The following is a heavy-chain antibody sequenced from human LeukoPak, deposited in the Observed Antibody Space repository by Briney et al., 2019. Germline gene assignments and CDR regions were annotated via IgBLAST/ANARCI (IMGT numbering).Heavy chain of an antibody. D-gene: IGHD4-23*01. Sequence: DSVKGRFTISRDNSKNTLYLQMNSLRAEDTAVYYCARLASYGGNSIFDYWGQGTLVTVSS. V-gene: IGHV3-30*07. J-gene: IGHJ4*02. CDR3: ARLASYGGNSIFDY.